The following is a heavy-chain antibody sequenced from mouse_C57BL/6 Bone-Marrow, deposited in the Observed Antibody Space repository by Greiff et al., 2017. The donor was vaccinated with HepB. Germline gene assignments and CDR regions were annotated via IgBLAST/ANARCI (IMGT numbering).Heavy chain of an antibody. V-gene: IGHV1-9*01. J-gene: IGHJ3*01. CDR1: GYTFTGYW. Sequence: QVQLQQSGAELMKPGASVKLSCKASGYTFTGYWIQWVKQRPGHGLEWIGEILPGGGSTNYNEKFKGKATFTADTSSNTAYMQLSSLTTEDSAIYYCEKPRVGYYPWFAYWGQGTVVTVSA. CDR3: EKPRVGYYPWFAY. CDR2: ILPGGGST. D-gene: IGHD2-3*01.